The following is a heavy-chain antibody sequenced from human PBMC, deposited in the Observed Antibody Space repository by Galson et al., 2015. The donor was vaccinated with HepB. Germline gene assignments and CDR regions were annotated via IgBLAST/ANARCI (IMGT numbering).Heavy chain of an antibody. V-gene: IGHV1-2*04. CDR1: GYTFTGCY. CDR3: AAGYSSGWYPFDY. Sequence: SVKVSCKASGYTFTGCYMHWVRQAPGQGLEWMGWINPNSGGTNYAQKFQGWVTMTRDTSISTAYMELSRLRSDDTAVYYCAAGYSSGWYPFDYWGQGTLVTVSS. D-gene: IGHD6-19*01. CDR2: INPNSGGT. J-gene: IGHJ4*02.